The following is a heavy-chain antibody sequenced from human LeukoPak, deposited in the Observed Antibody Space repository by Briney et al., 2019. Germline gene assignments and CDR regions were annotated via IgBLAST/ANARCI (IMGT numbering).Heavy chain of an antibody. V-gene: IGHV1-69*13. CDR2: LIPIFGTA. Sequence: ASVKVSCKASGGTFSSYAISWVRQAPGQGLEWMGGLIPIFGTANYAQKFQGRVTITADESTSTAYMELSSLRSEDTAVYYCARAAQYSGSYGYWGQGTLVTVSS. CDR3: ARAAQYSGSYGY. D-gene: IGHD1-26*01. J-gene: IGHJ4*02. CDR1: GGTFSSYA.